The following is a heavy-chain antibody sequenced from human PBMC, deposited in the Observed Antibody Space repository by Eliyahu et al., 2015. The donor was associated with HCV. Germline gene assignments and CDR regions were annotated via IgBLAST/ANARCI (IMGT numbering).Heavy chain of an antibody. J-gene: IGHJ3*02. CDR2: IKSKTDGGTT. Sequence: EVQLVESGGGLVKPGGSLRLSXAASGFTFXNXWXXWXRQAPGKGLEWVGRIKSKTDGGTTDYAAPVKGRFTISRDDSKNTLYLQMNSLKTEDTAVYYCTTDLGGLWFGELLPLDAFDIWGQGTMVTVSS. D-gene: IGHD3-10*01. V-gene: IGHV3-15*01. CDR1: GFTFXNXW. CDR3: TTDLGGLWFGELLPLDAFDI.